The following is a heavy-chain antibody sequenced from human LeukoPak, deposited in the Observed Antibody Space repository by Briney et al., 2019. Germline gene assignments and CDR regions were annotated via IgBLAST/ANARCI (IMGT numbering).Heavy chain of an antibody. D-gene: IGHD4-11*01. CDR1: GFNFRDYD. V-gene: IGHV3-23*01. Sequence: PGGSLRLSCAASGFNFRDYDMTWVRQAPGKGPEWVASISASGVTTNYADSVRGRFTISRDNSNKVTYLRMNSLSAEDTAVYYCARSINYSHYLLDYWGQGTRVTVSS. CDR3: ARSINYSHYLLDY. CDR2: ISASGVTT. J-gene: IGHJ4*02.